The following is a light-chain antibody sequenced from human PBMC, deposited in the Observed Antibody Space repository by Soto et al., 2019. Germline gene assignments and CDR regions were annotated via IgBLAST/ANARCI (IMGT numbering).Light chain of an antibody. CDR3: QQYNSYSYT. Sequence: DIQMTQSPSTLSASVGARVTITCRASQSISSWLAWYQQKPGKAPKLLISKASSLESGVPSRFSGSGSGTEFTLTISSLQPDDFATYYCQQYNSYSYTFGQGTKLEIK. V-gene: IGKV1-5*03. CDR2: KAS. J-gene: IGKJ2*01. CDR1: QSISSW.